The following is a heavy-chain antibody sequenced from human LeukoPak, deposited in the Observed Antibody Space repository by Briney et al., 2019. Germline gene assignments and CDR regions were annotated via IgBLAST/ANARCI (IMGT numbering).Heavy chain of an antibody. CDR1: GYSFTSSW. J-gene: IGHJ6*02. D-gene: IGHD3-10*01. V-gene: IGHV5-51*01. Sequence: GESLKISCKGSGYSFTSSWIGLVRQMPRKGLEWMGTVYAGDSDTRYSPSFQGQVTMSADKSTSVAFLQWRSLKASDTAMYYCSRLGSNYFYYTMDVWGQGTAVTVSS. CDR3: SRLGSNYFYYTMDV. CDR2: VYAGDSDT.